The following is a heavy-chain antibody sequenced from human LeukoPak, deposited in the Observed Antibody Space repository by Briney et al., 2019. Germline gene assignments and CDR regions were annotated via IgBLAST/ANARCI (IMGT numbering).Heavy chain of an antibody. J-gene: IGHJ4*02. CDR2: IIPIFGTA. Sequence: SVKVSCKASGGTFSSYAISWVRQAPGQGLEWMGRIIPIFGTANYAQKFQGRVTITTDESTSTAYKELSSLRSEDTAVFYCARAGTGTSVRWDYWGQGTLVTVSS. CDR3: ARAGTGTSVRWDY. V-gene: IGHV1-69*05. D-gene: IGHD1-7*01. CDR1: GGTFSSYA.